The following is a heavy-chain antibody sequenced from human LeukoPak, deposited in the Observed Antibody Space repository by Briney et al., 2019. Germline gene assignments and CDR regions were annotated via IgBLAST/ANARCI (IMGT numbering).Heavy chain of an antibody. CDR2: IYYGGNT. V-gene: IGHV4-39*07. CDR1: SDSISSSYFH. J-gene: IGHJ6*02. D-gene: IGHD6-13*01. Sequence: PSETLSLTCTVSSDSISSSYFHWGWIRQAPGKGLEWIGTIYYGGNTYYNPSLKSRATISVDASKNKFSLRLNSVTAADTAVYYCAREQQLERFYYYGMDVWGQGTTVTVSS. CDR3: AREQQLERFYYYGMDV.